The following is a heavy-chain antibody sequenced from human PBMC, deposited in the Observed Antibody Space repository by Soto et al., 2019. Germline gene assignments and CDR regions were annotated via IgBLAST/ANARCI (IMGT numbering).Heavy chain of an antibody. CDR2: MFYSGST. CDR3: ARPNRRSHLEDAFDI. CDR1: GGSISSSSYY. J-gene: IGHJ3*02. Sequence: QLQLQESGPGLVKPSETLSLTCTVSGGSISSSSYYWGWIRQPPGKGLEWIGSMFYSGSTYYNPSLKSRVTISVDTSKNQFSLKLSSVTAADTAVYYCARPNRRSHLEDAFDIWGQGTMVTVSS. D-gene: IGHD1-1*01. V-gene: IGHV4-39*01.